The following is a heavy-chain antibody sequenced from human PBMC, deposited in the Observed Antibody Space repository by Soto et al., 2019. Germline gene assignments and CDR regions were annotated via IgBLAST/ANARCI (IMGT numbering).Heavy chain of an antibody. CDR2: ISIRGDYR. J-gene: IGHJ3*01. Sequence: EGQLLQSGGGLVQPGESLRLSCAASGFTFSSSGMSWVRQAPGKGLEWVSSISIRGDYRYYADPVKGRFTISRDNAKNALYLQMSSLTAEETALYYGANHGGFEFWGQGTMVAVSS. CDR1: GFTFSSSG. CDR3: ANHGGFEF. D-gene: IGHD4-17*01. V-gene: IGHV3-23*01.